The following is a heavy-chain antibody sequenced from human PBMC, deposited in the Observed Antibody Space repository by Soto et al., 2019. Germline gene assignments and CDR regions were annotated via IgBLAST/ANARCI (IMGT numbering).Heavy chain of an antibody. J-gene: IGHJ4*02. Sequence: EVQLVQSGAEVKKPGESLKISCKGSGYSFTSYWIGWVRQMPGKGLEWMGIIYPGDSDTRYSPSFQGQVTISADKSIRTAYRQWSSLKAADTAMYYCARQSTGGNMVRGVTLDYWGQGTLVTVSS. D-gene: IGHD3-10*01. CDR1: GYSFTSYW. CDR3: ARQSTGGNMVRGVTLDY. V-gene: IGHV5-51*01. CDR2: IYPGDSDT.